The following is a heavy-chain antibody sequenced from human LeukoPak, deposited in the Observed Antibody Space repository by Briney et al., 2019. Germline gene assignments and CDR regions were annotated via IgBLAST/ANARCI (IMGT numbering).Heavy chain of an antibody. Sequence: GASVKVSCKASGYTFTSYAMNWVRQAPGQGLEWMGWINTNTGNPTYAQGFTGRFVFSLDTSVSTAYLQISSLKAEDTAVYYCAREHATPGHPYYYYYMDVWGKGTTVTVSS. J-gene: IGHJ6*03. CDR3: AREHATPGHPYYYYYMDV. CDR1: GYTFTSYA. V-gene: IGHV7-4-1*02. CDR2: INTNTGNP.